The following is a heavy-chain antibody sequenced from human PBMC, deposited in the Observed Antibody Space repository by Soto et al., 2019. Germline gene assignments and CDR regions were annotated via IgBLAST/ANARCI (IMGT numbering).Heavy chain of an antibody. CDR3: ASRCVAGDGGPY. V-gene: IGHV4-4*02. J-gene: IGHJ4*02. D-gene: IGHD2-21*02. CDR2: FYHSGST. Sequence: QVQLQESGPGLVKPSGTLSLTCTVSGGSISSSNWWSWVRQPPRRGLEWIGGFYHSGSTNYNPSLETRVTISVYKSKNQFALELSIVTGADTAVDYCASRCVAGDGGPYGGQGTLVTVTS. CDR1: GGSISSSNW.